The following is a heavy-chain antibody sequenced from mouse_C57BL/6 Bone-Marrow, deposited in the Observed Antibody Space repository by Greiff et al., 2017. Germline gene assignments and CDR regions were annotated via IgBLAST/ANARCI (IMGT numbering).Heavy chain of an antibody. Sequence: QVQLQQPGAELVRPGPSVKLSCKASGYTFTSYWMHWVKQRPGQGLEWIGVIDPSDSYTNYNQKFKGKATLTVDTSSSTAYMQLSSLTSEDSAVYYCAATVVPNYYAMDYWGQGTSVTVSS. CDR1: GYTFTSYW. CDR3: AATVVPNYYAMDY. CDR2: IDPSDSYT. D-gene: IGHD1-1*01. V-gene: IGHV1-59*01. J-gene: IGHJ4*01.